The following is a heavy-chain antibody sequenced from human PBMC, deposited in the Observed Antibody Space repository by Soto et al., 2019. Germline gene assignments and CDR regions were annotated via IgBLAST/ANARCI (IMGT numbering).Heavy chain of an antibody. D-gene: IGHD3-10*01. CDR1: GYTFTSYG. Sequence: VASVKVSCKASGYTFTSYGISWVRQAPGQGLEWMGWISAYNGNTNYAQKLQGRVTMTTDTSTSTAYMELRSLRSDDTAGYYCATLGPYGSLDYWGQGTLVTVSS. J-gene: IGHJ4*02. CDR2: ISAYNGNT. V-gene: IGHV1-18*01. CDR3: ATLGPYGSLDY.